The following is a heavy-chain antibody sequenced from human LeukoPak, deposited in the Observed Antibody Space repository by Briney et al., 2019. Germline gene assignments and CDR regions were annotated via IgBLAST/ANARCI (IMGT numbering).Heavy chain of an antibody. V-gene: IGHV3-15*01. CDR2: IKSKTDGGTT. CDR3: TTDPPLNYYYYYMDV. Sequence: GGSLRLSCAASGFTFSNAWMSWVRQAPGKGLEWVGRIKSKTDGGTTDYAAPVKGRFTISRDDSKNTLYLQMNSLKTEDTAVYYCTTDPPLNYYYYYMDVWGKGTTVTVSS. CDR1: GFTFSNAW. J-gene: IGHJ6*03.